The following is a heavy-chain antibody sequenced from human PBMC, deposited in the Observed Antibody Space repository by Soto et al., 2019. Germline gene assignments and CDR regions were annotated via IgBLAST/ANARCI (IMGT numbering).Heavy chain of an antibody. CDR2: INPNSGGT. CDR1: GYTFTGYY. V-gene: IGHV1-2*02. CDR3: ARGSLTMVRGSRRWFDP. D-gene: IGHD3-10*01. J-gene: IGHJ5*02. Sequence: ASVKVSCKASGYTFTGYYMHWVRQAPGQGLEWMGWINPNSGGTNYTQKFQGRVTMTRDTSISTAYMELSRLRSDDTAVYYCARGSLTMVRGSRRWFDPWGQGTLVTSPQ.